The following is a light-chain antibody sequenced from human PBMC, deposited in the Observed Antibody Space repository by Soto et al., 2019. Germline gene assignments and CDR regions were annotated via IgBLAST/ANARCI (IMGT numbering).Light chain of an antibody. J-gene: IGKJ2*01. CDR1: QSVSSN. CDR3: QQYNNYPLYT. Sequence: EVVMTQSQATLSVSPGERATLSCRASQSVSSNLAWYQQKPGQAPRLLIYGASTRATGIPARFSGSGSGTEFTLTISSLQSEDFAVYYCQQYNNYPLYTFGLGTKLEIK. V-gene: IGKV3-15*01. CDR2: GAS.